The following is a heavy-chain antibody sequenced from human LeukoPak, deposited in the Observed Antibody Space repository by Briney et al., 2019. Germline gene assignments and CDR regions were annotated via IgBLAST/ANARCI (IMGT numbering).Heavy chain of an antibody. J-gene: IGHJ4*02. CDR3: ARVPATATIDY. CDR2: ITGSGGST. V-gene: IGHV3-23*01. D-gene: IGHD2-2*01. Sequence: GGSLRLSCAASGFTFSTYSMSWVRQAPGKGLEWVSSITGSGGSTYYADSVKGRFTISRDNSKNTLYLQMNSLRAEDTAVYYCARVPATATIDYWGQGTLVTVSS. CDR1: GFTFSTYS.